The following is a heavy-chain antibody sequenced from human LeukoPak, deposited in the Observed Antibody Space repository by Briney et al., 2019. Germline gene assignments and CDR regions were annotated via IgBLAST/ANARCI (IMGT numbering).Heavy chain of an antibody. J-gene: IGHJ4*02. Sequence: ASVTVSCKASGYTFTSYYMHWVRQAPGQGLEWMGWISAYNGNTNYAQKLQGRVTMTTDTSTSTAYMELRSLRSDDTAVYYCARNDYGDYVLYFDYWGQGTLVTVSS. V-gene: IGHV1-18*04. CDR2: ISAYNGNT. CDR3: ARNDYGDYVLYFDY. CDR1: GYTFTSYY. D-gene: IGHD4-17*01.